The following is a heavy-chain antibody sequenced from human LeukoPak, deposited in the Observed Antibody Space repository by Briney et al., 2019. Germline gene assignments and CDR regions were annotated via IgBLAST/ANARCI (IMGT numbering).Heavy chain of an antibody. CDR1: GFTFDDYA. J-gene: IGHJ4*02. Sequence: AGGSLRLSCAASGFTFDDYAMHWVRQAPGKGLEWVSGISWNSGSIGYADSVKGRFTISRDNAKNSLYLQVNSLRAEDTALYYCAKDSRDYYDSSGYTFDYWGQGTLVTVSS. CDR3: AKDSRDYYDSSGYTFDY. CDR2: ISWNSGSI. D-gene: IGHD3-22*01. V-gene: IGHV3-9*01.